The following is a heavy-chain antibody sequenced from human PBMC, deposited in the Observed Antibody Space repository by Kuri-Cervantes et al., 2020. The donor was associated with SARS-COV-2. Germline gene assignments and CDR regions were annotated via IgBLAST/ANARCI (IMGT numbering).Heavy chain of an antibody. CDR1: GFIFSDYY. D-gene: IGHD3-22*01. CDR2: IGPSGTTK. Sequence: GGSLRLSCTASGFIFSDYYMTWIRQAPGKGLEWVSNIGPSGTTKYYADSVKGRFTISRDNSKNTLYLQMNSLRAEDTAVYYCARDRDDSSGRYYFDYWGQGTLVTVSS. CDR3: ARDRDDSSGRYYFDY. J-gene: IGHJ4*02. V-gene: IGHV3-11*04.